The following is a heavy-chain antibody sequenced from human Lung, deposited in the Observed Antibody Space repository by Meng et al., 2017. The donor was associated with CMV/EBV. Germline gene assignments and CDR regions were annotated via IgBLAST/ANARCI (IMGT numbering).Heavy chain of an antibody. CDR1: GFSLSTSEVG. J-gene: IGHJ5*02. V-gene: IGHV2-5*02. D-gene: IGHD2-2*01. Sequence: IHLKESGPTLVKPTQPLALTCTFAGFSLSTSEVGVGWLRQPPGKALEWLAVNYWDDDKRYSPSLKCRLTITKDTSKNQVVLTLTNMDPVDTATYYCALFTRSWFDPWGQGTLVTVSS. CDR3: ALFTRSWFDP. CDR2: NYWDDDK.